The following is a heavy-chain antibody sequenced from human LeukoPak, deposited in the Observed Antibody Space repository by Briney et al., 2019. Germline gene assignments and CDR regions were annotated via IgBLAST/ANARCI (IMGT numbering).Heavy chain of an antibody. CDR2: IKQDGGEI. Sequence: GGSLRLSCVASGFTFRSDWMSWVRQAPGKGPEWVASIKQDGGEIYYVESVKGRFIISRDNARNSLYLQMNSLRVEDTAVYYCAREWNWGQGSLVTVSS. J-gene: IGHJ4*02. CDR3: AREWN. V-gene: IGHV3-7*01. CDR1: GFTFRSDW.